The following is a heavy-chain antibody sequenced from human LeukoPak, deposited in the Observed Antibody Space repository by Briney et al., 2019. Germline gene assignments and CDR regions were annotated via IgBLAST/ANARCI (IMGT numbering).Heavy chain of an antibody. CDR3: ARDAGGMPDF. CDR1: GFSFSSYW. J-gene: IGHJ4*02. D-gene: IGHD2-2*01. CDR2: IKKDGSEK. V-gene: IGHV3-7*01. Sequence: GGSLRLSCAASGFSFSSYWMSWVRQAPGKGLERVANIKKDGSEKYYVDSVKGRFTISRDNAKNSLYLQMNSMRLEDTAVYYCARDAGGMPDFWGLGTLVTVSS.